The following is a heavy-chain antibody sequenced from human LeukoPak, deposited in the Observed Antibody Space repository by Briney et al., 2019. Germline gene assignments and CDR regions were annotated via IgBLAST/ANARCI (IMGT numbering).Heavy chain of an antibody. CDR2: IYHSGST. CDR1: GYSISSAYY. J-gene: IGHJ5*02. V-gene: IGHV4-38-2*02. Sequence: PSETLSLTCTVSGYSISSAYYWGWIRQPPGKGLEWIGSIYHSGSTYYNPSLKSRVSISVDKSKNQFSLRLSSVTAADTAVYFCARTHVVTATVDLWGQGTLVTVSS. CDR3: ARTHVVTATVDL. D-gene: IGHD2-15*01.